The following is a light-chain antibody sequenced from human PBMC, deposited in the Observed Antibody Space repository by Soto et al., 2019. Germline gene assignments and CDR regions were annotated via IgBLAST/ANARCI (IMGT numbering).Light chain of an antibody. J-gene: IGKJ4*01. CDR3: QQYGSSPLT. V-gene: IGKV3-20*01. Sequence: EIVLTQSPGTLSLSPGERATLSCRASQSVSSSYLAWYQQKPGQAPRLLIYGASSRATGIPDRFSRSGSGTDFTLTISTLEPEDIAVYYCQQYGSSPLTFGEGTKVEVK. CDR1: QSVSSSY. CDR2: GAS.